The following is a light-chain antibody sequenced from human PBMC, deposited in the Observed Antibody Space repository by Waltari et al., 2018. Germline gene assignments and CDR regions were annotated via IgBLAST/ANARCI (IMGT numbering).Light chain of an antibody. J-gene: IGKJ2*03. CDR1: QSVLYRSNYKNY. V-gene: IGKV4-1*01. CDR3: QQYLTLPYS. Sequence: IELTQSPDSLPVTLGERATINCKSSQSVLYRSNYKNYLAWFQQKPGQPPKLLIRWASTRESGVPDRFSGSGSDTDFTLTISSLQAEDVAVYYCQQYLTLPYSFGQGTKLEIK. CDR2: WAS.